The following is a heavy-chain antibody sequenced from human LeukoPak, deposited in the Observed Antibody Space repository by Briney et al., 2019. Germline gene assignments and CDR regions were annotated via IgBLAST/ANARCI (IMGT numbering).Heavy chain of an antibody. D-gene: IGHD7-27*01. J-gene: IGHJ4*02. CDR2: ISYDGSNK. V-gene: IGHV3-30*04. CDR3: ARENWDLNSLDY. CDR1: GFTFSSYA. Sequence: PGGSLRLSCAASGFTFSSYAMHWVRQAPGKGLEWVAVISYDGSNKYYADSVKGRFTISRDDANNSLYLHMNSLRPEDTAMYYCARENWDLNSLDYWGQGILVTISS.